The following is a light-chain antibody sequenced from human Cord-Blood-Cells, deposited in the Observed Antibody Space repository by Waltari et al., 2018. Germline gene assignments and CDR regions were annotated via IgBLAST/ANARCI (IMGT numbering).Light chain of an antibody. V-gene: IGLV2-11*01. J-gene: IGLJ2*01. CDR2: DVS. CDR3: CSYAGSYNVV. Sequence: QSALTQPRSVSGSPGQSVTISCTGTSSAVGGSNYVSWYQQHPGKAPKLMIYDVSKRPSGVPDRFSGSKSGNTASLTISGLQAEDEADYYCCSYAGSYNVVFGGGTKLTVL. CDR1: SSAVGGSNY.